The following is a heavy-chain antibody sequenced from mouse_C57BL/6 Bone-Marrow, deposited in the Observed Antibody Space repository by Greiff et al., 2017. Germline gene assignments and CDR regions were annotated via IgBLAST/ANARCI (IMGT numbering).Heavy chain of an antibody. CDR1: GYTFTNYW. CDR2: IYPGGGYT. Sequence: QVQLQQSGAELVRPGTSVKMSCKASGYTFTNYWIGWAKQRPGHGLEWIGDIYPGGGYTNYNEKFKGKATLTADKSSSTAYMQFSSLTSEDTAIYCCPCAFYYGSSLDAVHQWRQRTSVTVPS. V-gene: IGHV1-63*01. J-gene: IGHJ4*01. CDR3: PCAFYYGSSLDAVHQ. D-gene: IGHD1-1*01.